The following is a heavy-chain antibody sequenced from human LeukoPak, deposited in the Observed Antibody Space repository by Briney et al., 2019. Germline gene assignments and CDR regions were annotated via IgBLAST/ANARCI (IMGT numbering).Heavy chain of an antibody. CDR1: GGSFSGYY. J-gene: IGHJ4*02. D-gene: IGHD3-10*01. CDR2: INHSGST. CDR3: ARWSSYFDY. Sequence: SECLSLTCAVYGGSFSGYYWSWIRQPPGKGLEWIGEINHSGSTNYNPSLKSRVTISVDTSKNQFSLKLSSVTAADTAVYYCARWSSYFDYWCEGTLVTVSS. V-gene: IGHV4-34*01.